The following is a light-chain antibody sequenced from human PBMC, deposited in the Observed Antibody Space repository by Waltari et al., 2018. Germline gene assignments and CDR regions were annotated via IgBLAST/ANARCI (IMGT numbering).Light chain of an antibody. CDR2: DVN. CDR3: SSYTTTSSLLVV. J-gene: IGLJ2*01. Sequence: QSALTQPASVSGSPGQSITISCTGTSRDIGRYNYVSWYQHHPGKAPKLMIFDVNNRPSGVSNRFSGSKSGNTASLTISGLQAEDEADYYCSSYTTTSSLLVVFGGGTKLTVL. V-gene: IGLV2-14*03. CDR1: SRDIGRYNY.